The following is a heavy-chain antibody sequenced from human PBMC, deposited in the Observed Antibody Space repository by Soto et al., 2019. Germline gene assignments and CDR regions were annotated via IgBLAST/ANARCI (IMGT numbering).Heavy chain of an antibody. Sequence: QVQLVQSGAEVKKPGASVKVSCKASGYTFTSYAMHWVRQAPGQRLEWMGWINAGNGNTKYSQKFQGRVTITRDTSASTAYMGLSSLRSEDTAVYYCARDLGSWLLGCFDYWGQGTLVTVSS. CDR2: INAGNGNT. D-gene: IGHD1-26*01. CDR3: ARDLGSWLLGCFDY. V-gene: IGHV1-3*01. CDR1: GYTFTSYA. J-gene: IGHJ4*02.